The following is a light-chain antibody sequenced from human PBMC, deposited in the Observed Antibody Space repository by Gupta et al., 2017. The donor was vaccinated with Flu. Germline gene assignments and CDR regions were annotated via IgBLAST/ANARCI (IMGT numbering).Light chain of an antibody. J-gene: IGKJ5*01. CDR3: QQRNKWPT. V-gene: IGKV3-11*01. Sequence: DIVLTQSPATLSLSPGERATLSCRASQNVDSFLAWYQQKPGQPPRLLIHDTSNRATGIPARFSGSGSGTDFTLTISSLEPEDFAVYYWQQRNKWPTFGQGTXVEIK. CDR1: QNVDSF. CDR2: DTS.